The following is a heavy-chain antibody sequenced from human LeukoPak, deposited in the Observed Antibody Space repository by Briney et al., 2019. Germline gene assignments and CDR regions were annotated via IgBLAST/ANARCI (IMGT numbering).Heavy chain of an antibody. V-gene: IGHV3-33*08. CDR3: ARDLDSSGYFEPFDY. Sequence: PGGSLRLSCAAPGLTFSSYGRNWVCRAPGKGREGGAVIWYDGSNKYYADSVKGRFPISRDNSKNTLYLQMNSLRAEDTAVYYCARDLDSSGYFEPFDYWGQGTLVTVSS. J-gene: IGHJ4*02. D-gene: IGHD3-22*01. CDR1: GLTFSSYG. CDR2: IWYDGSNK.